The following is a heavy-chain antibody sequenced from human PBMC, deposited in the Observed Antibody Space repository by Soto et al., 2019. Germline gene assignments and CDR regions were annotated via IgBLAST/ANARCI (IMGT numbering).Heavy chain of an antibody. CDR1: GFTFSHYA. D-gene: IGHD6-19*01. CDR2: LSASGDST. Sequence: EVQLLESGGGLVQPGGSLRLSCAASGFTFSHYAMSWVRQGPGKGLEWVSLLSASGDSTYYADSEKGRFTISRDNSKNTLYLQMNSLRAEDTAIYYCAKDPPSSGWSHNWFDPWGQGTLVTVSS. J-gene: IGHJ5*02. CDR3: AKDPPSSGWSHNWFDP. V-gene: IGHV3-23*01.